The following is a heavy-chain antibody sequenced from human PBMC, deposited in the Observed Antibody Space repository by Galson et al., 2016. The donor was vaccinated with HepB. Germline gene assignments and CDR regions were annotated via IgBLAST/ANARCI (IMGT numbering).Heavy chain of an antibody. Sequence: ETLSLTCTVSGGSLNEYYWSWIRQSPGKGLEWIGYIYQSGNANYNPSLKSRVSLPINTSRNQFSLRLTSVTAADTALYYCARDMGIATSGGFDFWGQGTLVTVSS. CDR2: IYQSGNA. CDR3: ARDMGIATSGGFDF. V-gene: IGHV4-59*13. CDR1: GGSLNEYY. D-gene: IGHD7-27*01. J-gene: IGHJ4*02.